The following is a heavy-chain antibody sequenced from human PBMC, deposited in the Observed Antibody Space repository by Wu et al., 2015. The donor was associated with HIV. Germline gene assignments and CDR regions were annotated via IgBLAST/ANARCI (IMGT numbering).Heavy chain of an antibody. CDR2: INPNSGGT. D-gene: IGHD3-3*01. V-gene: IGHV1-2*02. CDR1: GYNFDGFG. Sequence: QVKLVQSGIEVKKSGASMKVSCKASGYNFDGFGIVWVRQAPGQGLEWMGWINPNSGGTNYAQKFQGRVTMTRDTSISTAYMELSRLRSDDTAVYYCASTIFGVVYLDYYMDVWGKGTTVTVSS. CDR3: ASTIFGVVYLDYYMDV. J-gene: IGHJ6*03.